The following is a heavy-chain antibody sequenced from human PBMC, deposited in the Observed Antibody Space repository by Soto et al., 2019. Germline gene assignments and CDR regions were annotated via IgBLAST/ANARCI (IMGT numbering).Heavy chain of an antibody. V-gene: IGHV4-34*01. CDR3: ARWVEVSLDYFDS. D-gene: IGHD1-20*01. CDR2: INHSGST. CDR1: GGSFSGYY. J-gene: IGHJ4*02. Sequence: SETLSLTCAVYGGSFSGYYWTWIRQPPGTGLEWIGEINHSGSTNYNPSLKSRVTISVDTSKNQFSLKLTSVTAADTAVYYCARWVEVSLDYFDSWGPGTPVNVSS.